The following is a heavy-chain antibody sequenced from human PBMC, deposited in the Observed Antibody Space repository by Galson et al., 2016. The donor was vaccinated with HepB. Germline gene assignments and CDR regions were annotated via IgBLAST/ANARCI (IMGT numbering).Heavy chain of an antibody. CDR3: VKRPDCKDGTCFDH. CDR2: ITARGTAT. D-gene: IGHD5-24*01. CDR1: RFTFSNYD. Sequence: SLRLSCAASRFTFSNYDMTWVRQAPGKGLEWVSTITARGTATYYADSVKGRFTISRDNSKDTLSLQMNSLRVEDTALYYCVKRPDCKDGTCFDHWGQGTLVTVS. J-gene: IGHJ5*02. V-gene: IGHV3-23*01.